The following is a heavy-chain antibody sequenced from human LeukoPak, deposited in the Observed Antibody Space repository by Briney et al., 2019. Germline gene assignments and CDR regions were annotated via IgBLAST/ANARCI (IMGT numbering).Heavy chain of an antibody. CDR1: GGSISSGGYY. CDR2: IYYSGST. D-gene: IGHD3-22*01. V-gene: IGHV4-31*03. Sequence: SQTLSLTCTVSGGSISSGGYYWSWIRQHPGKGLEWIGYIYYSGSTYYNPSLKSRVTISVDTSKNQFSLKLSSVTAADTAVYYCARWRHYYSSGQGGSSWFDPWGQGTLVTVSS. J-gene: IGHJ5*02. CDR3: ARWRHYYSSGQGGSSWFDP.